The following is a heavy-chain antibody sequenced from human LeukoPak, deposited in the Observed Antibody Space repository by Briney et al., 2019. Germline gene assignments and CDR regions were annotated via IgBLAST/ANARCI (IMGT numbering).Heavy chain of an antibody. CDR3: ARGERQLVSKALWFDP. V-gene: IGHV4-34*01. J-gene: IGHJ5*02. CDR1: VGSFSGYY. D-gene: IGHD6-13*01. Sequence: SETLSLTCAVYVGSFSGYYWSWIRQPPGKGLEWIGEINHSGSTNYNPSLKSRVTISVDTSKNQFSLQLNSVTPEDTAVYYCARGERQLVSKALWFDPWGQGTLVTVSS. CDR2: INHSGST.